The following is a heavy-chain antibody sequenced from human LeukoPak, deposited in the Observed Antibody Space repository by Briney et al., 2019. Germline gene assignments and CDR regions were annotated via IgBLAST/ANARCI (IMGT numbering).Heavy chain of an antibody. CDR1: GYTFTGYY. Sequence: ASVKVSCKASGYTFTGYYMHWVRQASGQGLEWMGWINPNSGGTNYAQKFQGRVTMTRDTSISTAYMELSRLRSDDTAVYYCARGHIVVVMYDYWGQGTLVTVSS. CDR3: ARGHIVVVMYDY. CDR2: INPNSGGT. V-gene: IGHV1-2*02. J-gene: IGHJ4*02. D-gene: IGHD2-21*01.